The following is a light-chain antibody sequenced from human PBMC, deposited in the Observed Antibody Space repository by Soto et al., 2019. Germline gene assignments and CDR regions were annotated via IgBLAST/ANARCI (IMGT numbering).Light chain of an antibody. CDR3: SSYTGSSTYV. CDR2: DVS. V-gene: IGLV2-14*01. Sequence: QSVLTQPASVSGSPGQSITICCTGASSDVGGYNYVSWYQQYPGKAPKLMIYDVSNRPSGVSNRFSGSKSGNTASLTISGLQAEDESDYYCSSYTGSSTYVFGTGT. CDR1: SSDVGGYNY. J-gene: IGLJ1*01.